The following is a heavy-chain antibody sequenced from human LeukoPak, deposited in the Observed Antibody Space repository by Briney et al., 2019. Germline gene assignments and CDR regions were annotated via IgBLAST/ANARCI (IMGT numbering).Heavy chain of an antibody. CDR3: AREGGSYRPLDY. D-gene: IGHD3-16*02. J-gene: IGHJ4*02. CDR1: GGSITQTNY. V-gene: IGHV4-4*02. Sequence: ASGTLSLTCDVSGGSITQTNYCTVVRQPPGKGLEWIGEVNLQGGTNYNPSLLRRVAISVDTSANHVSLQMTSVTAADTAVYYCAREGGSYRPLDYSGQGTLVTVSS. CDR2: VNLQGGT.